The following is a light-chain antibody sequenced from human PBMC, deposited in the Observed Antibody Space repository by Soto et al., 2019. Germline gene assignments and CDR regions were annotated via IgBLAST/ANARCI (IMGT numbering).Light chain of an antibody. V-gene: IGLV2-23*02. CDR3: CSYAGSRTVVV. CDR1: GSDAGSYNL. Sequence: QSVLTQPASVSGSPGQSITISCTGTGSDAGSYNLVSWYQQHPGKAPKLMIYEDSKRPSGVSNRFSGSKSGNTASLTISGLQAEDEAEYYCCSYAGSRTVVVFGGGTKVTVL. J-gene: IGLJ2*01. CDR2: EDS.